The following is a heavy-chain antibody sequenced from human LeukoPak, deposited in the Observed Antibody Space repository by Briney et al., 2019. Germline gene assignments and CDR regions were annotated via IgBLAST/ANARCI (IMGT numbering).Heavy chain of an antibody. D-gene: IGHD4-17*01. J-gene: IGHJ4*02. CDR1: GFTFSSYA. CDR3: ARGHDYGDYFDY. V-gene: IGHV3-30*04. Sequence: GGSLRLSCAASGFTFSSYAMHWVRQAPGKGLEWVAVISYDGSNKYYADSVKGRFTNSRDNSKDTLYLQMNSLRAEDTVVYYCARGHDYGDYFDYWGQGTLVTVSS. CDR2: ISYDGSNK.